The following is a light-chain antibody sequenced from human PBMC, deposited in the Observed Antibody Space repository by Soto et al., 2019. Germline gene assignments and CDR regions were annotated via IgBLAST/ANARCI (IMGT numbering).Light chain of an antibody. CDR3: SSYTSSSTYV. V-gene: IGLV2-14*01. J-gene: IGLJ1*01. CDR2: DVS. Sequence: QSVLTQPASVSGSPVQSIAISCIGSSSDVGGYNYVSWHQQHPGKAPKVVIYDVSNRPSGVSDRFSGSKSGNTASLTISGLQAEDEADYYCSSYTSSSTYVFGTGTKVTVL. CDR1: SSDVGGYNY.